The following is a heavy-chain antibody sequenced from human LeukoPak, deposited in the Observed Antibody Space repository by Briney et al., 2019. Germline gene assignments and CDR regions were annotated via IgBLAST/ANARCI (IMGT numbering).Heavy chain of an antibody. V-gene: IGHV3-30*18. D-gene: IGHD3-22*01. CDR1: GFTFSSYG. CDR3: AKVQVGYYDISGPMDY. J-gene: IGHJ4*02. Sequence: GGSLRLYCAASGFTFSSYGMQWVGQAQGKGLEWVAVISYDGSNKDYADYGKGRFTMTRDKYKNTVYLQMNSLRPEDTAVYYCAKVQVGYYDISGPMDYWGQGTLVTVSS. CDR2: ISYDGSNK.